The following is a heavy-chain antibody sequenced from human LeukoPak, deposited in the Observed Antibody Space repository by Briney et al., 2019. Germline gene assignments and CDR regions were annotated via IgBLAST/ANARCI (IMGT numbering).Heavy chain of an antibody. V-gene: IGHV1-2*02. CDR2: INPNSGGT. Sequence: ASVKVSCKASGYTFTGYYMHWVRQAPGQGLEWMGWINPNSGGTNYAQKFQGRVTMTRDTSISTAYMELSRLRSDDTAVYYCARELTTNLRIPLFDYWGQGTLVTVSS. CDR1: GYTFTGYY. J-gene: IGHJ4*02. CDR3: ARELTTNLRIPLFDY. D-gene: IGHD2-8*01.